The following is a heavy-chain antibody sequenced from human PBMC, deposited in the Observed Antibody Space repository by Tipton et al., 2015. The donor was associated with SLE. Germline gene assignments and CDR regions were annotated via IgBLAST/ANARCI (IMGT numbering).Heavy chain of an antibody. CDR3: AKEPYCTSTSCYFDY. V-gene: IGHV3-74*03. D-gene: IGHD2-2*01. Sequence: SLRLSCAASGFTFDDYAMHWVRQAPGKGLEWVSRIYSDGSSTKYADSVKGRFTISRDNAKNMLYLQMNSLRAEDTAVYYCAKEPYCTSTSCYFDYWGQGTLVTVSS. J-gene: IGHJ4*02. CDR2: IYSDGSST. CDR1: GFTFDDYA.